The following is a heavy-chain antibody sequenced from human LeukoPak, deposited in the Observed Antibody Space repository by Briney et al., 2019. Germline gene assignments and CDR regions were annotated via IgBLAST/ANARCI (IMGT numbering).Heavy chain of an antibody. CDR2: ISWNSGSI. V-gene: IGHV3-9*01. CDR3: AKAALGYCSSTSCPEYGWYFDL. CDR1: GFTFDDYA. Sequence: PGRSLRLSCAASGFTFDDYAMHWVRQAPGKGLEWVSGISWNSGSIGYADSVKGRFTISRDNAKNSLYLQMNSLRAEDTALYYCAKAALGYCSSTSCPEYGWYFDLWGRGTLVTVSS. D-gene: IGHD2-2*03. J-gene: IGHJ2*01.